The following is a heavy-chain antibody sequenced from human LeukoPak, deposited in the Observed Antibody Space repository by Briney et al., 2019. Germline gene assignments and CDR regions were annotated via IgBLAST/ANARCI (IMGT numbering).Heavy chain of an antibody. Sequence: QSGGSLRLSCAASGFTVSSNYMSWVRQAPGKGLEWVAVIWYDGSNKYYADSVKGRFTISRDNSKNTLYLQMNSLRAEDTAVYYCASVQRPGEPYFDYWGQGTLVTVSS. D-gene: IGHD7-27*01. J-gene: IGHJ4*02. CDR3: ASVQRPGEPYFDY. CDR2: IWYDGSNK. V-gene: IGHV3-33*08. CDR1: GFTVSSNY.